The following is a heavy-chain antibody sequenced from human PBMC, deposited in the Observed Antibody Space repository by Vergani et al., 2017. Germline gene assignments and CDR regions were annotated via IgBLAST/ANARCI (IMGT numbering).Heavy chain of an antibody. Sequence: EVQLVESGGGLVQPGRSLRLSCAASGFTFDDYAMHWVRHAPGKGLEWVSGISWNSGSIGYADSVKGRFTISRDNAKNSLYLQMNSLRAEDTALYYCAKDRGRGYDYYGRARDLWGRGTLVTVSS. CDR2: ISWNSGSI. CDR1: GFTFDDYA. CDR3: AKDRGRGYDYYGRARDL. V-gene: IGHV3-9*01. J-gene: IGHJ2*01. D-gene: IGHD1-26*01.